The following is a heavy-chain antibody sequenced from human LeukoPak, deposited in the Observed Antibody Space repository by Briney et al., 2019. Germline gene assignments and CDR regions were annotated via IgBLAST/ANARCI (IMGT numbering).Heavy chain of an antibody. CDR1: RYTFTSYD. D-gene: IGHD6-13*01. J-gene: IGHJ4*02. Sequence: GGSVKVSCKASRYTFTSYDMHWVRQAPGQGLEWMGIINPSGGSTSYAQKLQGRVTMTRDKSKSTVYMELSSLRSEDTAVYYCARGEAEARYYFDYWGQGTLVTVSS. CDR3: ARGEAEARYYFDY. V-gene: IGHV1-46*04. CDR2: INPSGGST.